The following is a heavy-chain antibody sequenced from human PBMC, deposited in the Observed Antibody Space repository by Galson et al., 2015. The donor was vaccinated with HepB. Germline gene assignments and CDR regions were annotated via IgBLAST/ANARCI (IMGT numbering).Heavy chain of an antibody. J-gene: IGHJ4*02. CDR2: ISGSGGST. V-gene: IGHV3-23*01. Sequence: GKGLEWVSAISGSGGSTYYADSVKGRFTISRDNSKNTLYLQMDSLRAEDTAVYYCAKDLREGYRSGWNYYFDYWGQGTLVTVSS. CDR3: AKDLREGYRSGWNYYFDY. D-gene: IGHD6-19*01.